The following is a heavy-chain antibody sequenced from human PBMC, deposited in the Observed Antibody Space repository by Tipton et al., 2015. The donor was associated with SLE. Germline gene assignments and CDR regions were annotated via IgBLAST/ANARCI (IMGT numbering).Heavy chain of an antibody. V-gene: IGHV3-7*01. J-gene: IGHJ3*02. CDR3: AREQRAGDAFDI. CDR2: IKQDGSEK. Sequence: SLRLSCAASGFTFSSYSMNWVRQAPGKGLEWVANIKQDGSEKYYVDSVKGRFTISRDNAKNSLYLQMNSLRAEDTAVYYCAREQRAGDAFDIWGQGTMVTVSS. CDR1: GFTFSSYS.